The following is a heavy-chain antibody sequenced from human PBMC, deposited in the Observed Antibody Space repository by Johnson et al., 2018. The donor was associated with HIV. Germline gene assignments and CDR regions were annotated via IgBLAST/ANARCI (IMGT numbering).Heavy chain of an antibody. CDR3: TTCPPGGDYLFSPLRVASGCV. CDR1: RFTFSRYG. Sequence: QVQLVESGGGVVQPGRSLRLSCAASRFTFSRYGMHWVRQAPGKGLEWVAFIRYDGSNKYYADSVKGRFTISRDNSKNTLYLQMNSLKTEDTAVYYCTTCPPGGDYLFSPLRVASGCVWGQGTMVTVSS. D-gene: IGHD4-17*01. CDR2: IRYDGSNK. J-gene: IGHJ3*01. V-gene: IGHV3-33*08.